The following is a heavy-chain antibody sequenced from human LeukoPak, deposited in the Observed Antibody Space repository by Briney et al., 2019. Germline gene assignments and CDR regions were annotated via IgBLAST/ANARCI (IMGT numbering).Heavy chain of an antibody. J-gene: IGHJ5*02. CDR1: GVSISSSN. CDR2: ISSSSSYI. CDR3: ARDGVMFSTGGYDGDPHP. V-gene: IGHV3-21*01. D-gene: IGHD5-12*01. Sequence: KASETLSLTCTVSGVSISSSNSYWGWIRQPPGKGLEWVSSISSSSSYIYYADSVKGRFTISRDNAKSSLYLQMNSLRAEDTAVYYCARDGVMFSTGGYDGDPHPWGQGTLVTVSS.